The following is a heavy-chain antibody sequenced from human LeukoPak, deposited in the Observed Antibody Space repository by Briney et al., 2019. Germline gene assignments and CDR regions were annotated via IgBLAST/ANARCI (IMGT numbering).Heavy chain of an antibody. V-gene: IGHV1-18*01. J-gene: IGHJ6*02. CDR3: ARRPDFWHGMDV. CDR2: ISAYNGNT. Sequence: ASVKASCKASGCTFTSYGISWVRQAPGQGLEWMGWISAYNGNTNYAQKLQGRVTMTTDTSTSTAYMELRSLRSDDTAVYYCARRPDFWHGMDVWGQGTTVTVSS. D-gene: IGHD3-3*01. CDR1: GCTFTSYG.